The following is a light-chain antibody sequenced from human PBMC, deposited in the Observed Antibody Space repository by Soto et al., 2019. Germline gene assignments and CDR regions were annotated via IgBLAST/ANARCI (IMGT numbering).Light chain of an antibody. CDR2: DAS. V-gene: IGKV3-11*01. CDR3: QQRYNWPT. J-gene: IGKJ4*01. CDR1: QSVSSY. Sequence: EIVLTQSPATLSLSPGERATLSCRASQSVSSYLAWYQQKPGQAPRLLIYDASNRATGIPARFSGSGSGTDITLTISSLEPEDFAVYYCQQRYNWPTFGGGTKVEIK.